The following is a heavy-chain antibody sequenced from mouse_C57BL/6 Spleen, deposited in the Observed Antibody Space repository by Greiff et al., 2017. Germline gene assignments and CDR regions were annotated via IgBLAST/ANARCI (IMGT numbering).Heavy chain of an antibody. Sequence: EVKLMESGPGLVKPSQSLSLTCSVTGFSITSGYYWNWIRQFPGNKLEWMGYISYDGSNNYNPSLKNRIPIPLDTSKNQFFLKLNSVTTEDTATYYCARDGIYYDYDDGLDWYFDVWGTGTTVTVSS. J-gene: IGHJ1*03. CDR1: GFSITSGYY. CDR2: ISYDGSN. D-gene: IGHD2-4*01. V-gene: IGHV3-6*01. CDR3: ARDGIYYDYDDGLDWYFDV.